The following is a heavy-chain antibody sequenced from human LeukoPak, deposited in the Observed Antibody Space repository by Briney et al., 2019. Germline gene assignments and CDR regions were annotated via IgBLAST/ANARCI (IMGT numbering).Heavy chain of an antibody. Sequence: ASVKVSCKASGYTFISYGISWVRQAPGQGLERMGWISAYNGNTDYAQKFQGRVTMTRDTSISTAYMELSRLRSDDTAVYYCARGIAAAGRATADYWGQGTLVTVSS. D-gene: IGHD6-13*01. J-gene: IGHJ4*02. V-gene: IGHV1-18*01. CDR3: ARGIAAAGRATADY. CDR1: GYTFISYG. CDR2: ISAYNGNT.